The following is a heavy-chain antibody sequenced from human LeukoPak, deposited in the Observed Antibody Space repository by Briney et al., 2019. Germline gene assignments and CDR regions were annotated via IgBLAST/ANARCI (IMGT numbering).Heavy chain of an antibody. Sequence: GGSLRLSCAASGFTFSSYSMNWVRQAPGKGLEWVSYISSSSSTIYYADSVKGRFTISRDNAKNSLYLQMNSLRAEDTAVYYCARDLDVLRYFDWSDASYYFDYWGQGTLVTVSS. V-gene: IGHV3-48*01. CDR1: GFTFSSYS. CDR3: ARDLDVLRYFDWSDASYYFDY. J-gene: IGHJ4*02. D-gene: IGHD3-9*01. CDR2: ISSSSSTI.